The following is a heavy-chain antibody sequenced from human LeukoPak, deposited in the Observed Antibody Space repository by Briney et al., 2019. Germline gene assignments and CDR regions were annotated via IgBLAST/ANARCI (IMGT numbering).Heavy chain of an antibody. J-gene: IGHJ4*02. CDR2: ISSTGSNI. V-gene: IGHV3-48*03. CDR1: GFTFSTYE. Sequence: TGGSLRLSCAASGFTFSTYEMNWVRQAPGKGLEWVSYISSTGSNIYYADSVKGRFTISRDNAKNSLYLQMNSLRAEDTAVYYCARDSVGPFDYWGQGTLVTVSS. D-gene: IGHD2-15*01. CDR3: ARDSVGPFDY.